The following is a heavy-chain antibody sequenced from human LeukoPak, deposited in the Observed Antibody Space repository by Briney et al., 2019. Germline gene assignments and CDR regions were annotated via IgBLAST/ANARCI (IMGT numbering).Heavy chain of an antibody. J-gene: IGHJ5*02. D-gene: IGHD2/OR15-2a*01. CDR3: ALLDKLLVSDP. Sequence: GGSLRLSCAASGFTVSSNYMSWVRQAPGKGLEWVSVIYSGGSTYYADSVKGRFTISRDNSKNTLYLQMNGLRADDTAVYYCALLDKLLVSDPWGQGTLVTVSS. CDR1: GFTVSSNY. CDR2: IYSGGST. V-gene: IGHV3-53*01.